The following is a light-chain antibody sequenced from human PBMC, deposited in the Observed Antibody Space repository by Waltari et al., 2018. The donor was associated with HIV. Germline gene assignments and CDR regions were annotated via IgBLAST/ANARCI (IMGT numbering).Light chain of an antibody. Sequence: QSVLTQPPSVSGAPGQRVTISCTGTSSNIGAGYDFPWYQQLPGTAPKLLIYANIHRPSGVPDRFSVSKSATSASLAITGLQAEDEADYFCQSYDSSLSAYVVFGGGTKLTVL. CDR3: QSYDSSLSAYVV. V-gene: IGLV1-40*01. CDR1: SSNIGAGYD. CDR2: ANI. J-gene: IGLJ2*01.